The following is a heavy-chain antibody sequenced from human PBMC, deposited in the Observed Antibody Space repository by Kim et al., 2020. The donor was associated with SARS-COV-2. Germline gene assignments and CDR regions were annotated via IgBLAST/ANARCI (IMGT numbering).Heavy chain of an antibody. CDR2: INHFGST. CDR1: GGSFSGYF. CDR3: AHRSGRIHVDY. Sequence: SETLSLTCAVSGGSFSGYFWSWVRQPPGKGLEWIGDINHFGSTNYNPSLKSRVTISVDTSKNQFPLKLSSVTAADTAVYYCAHRSGRIHVDYWGQGNL. D-gene: IGHD1-26*01. V-gene: IGHV4-34*01. J-gene: IGHJ4*02.